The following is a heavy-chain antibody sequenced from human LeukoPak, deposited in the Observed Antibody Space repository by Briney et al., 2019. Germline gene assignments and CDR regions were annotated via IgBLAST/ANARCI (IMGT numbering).Heavy chain of an antibody. CDR3: ARDSAMYCSSTSCYRFDI. CDR1: GYTFTSYD. V-gene: IGHV1-69*05. Sequence: SVKVSCKASGYTFTSYDINWVRQATGQGLEWMGGIIPIFGTVNYAQKFQGRVTITTDESTSTAYMELSSLRSEDTAVYYCARDSAMYCSSTSCYRFDIWGQGTMVTVSS. J-gene: IGHJ3*02. CDR2: IIPIFGTV. D-gene: IGHD2-2*02.